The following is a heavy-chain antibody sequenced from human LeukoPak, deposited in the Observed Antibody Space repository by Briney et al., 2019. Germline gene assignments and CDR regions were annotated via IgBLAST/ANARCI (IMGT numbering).Heavy chain of an antibody. CDR2: INPNSGGT. CDR1: GYTFTGYY. V-gene: IGHV1-2*02. Sequence: ASVKVSCKASGYTFTGYYMHWVRQATGQGLEWMGWINPNSGGTNYAQKFQGRVTMTRDTSISTAYMELSRLRSDDTAVYYCARHSRDYYYYYGMDVWGQGTTVTVSS. CDR3: ARHSRDYYYYYGMDV. J-gene: IGHJ6*02. D-gene: IGHD6-13*01.